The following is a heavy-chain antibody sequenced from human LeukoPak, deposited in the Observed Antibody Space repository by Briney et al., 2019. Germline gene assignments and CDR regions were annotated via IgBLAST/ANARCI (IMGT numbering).Heavy chain of an antibody. CDR1: GFTVITSD. CDR3: ARGVEPLAANTLAY. CDR2: LYSDGNT. D-gene: IGHD1-14*01. J-gene: IGHJ4*02. Sequence: GGSLRLSCAASGFTVITSDMTWVRQAPGKGLEWVSVLYSDGNTKYADSVQGRFTISRDNSKNTLYLEMNSLSPDDTAVYYCARGVEPLAANTLAYWGQGTLVTVTS. V-gene: IGHV3-53*01.